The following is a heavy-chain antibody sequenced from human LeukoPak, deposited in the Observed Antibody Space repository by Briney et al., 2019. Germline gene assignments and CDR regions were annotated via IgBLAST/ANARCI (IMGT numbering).Heavy chain of an antibody. V-gene: IGHV3-53*01. Sequence: GGSLRLSCAASGFTVITNDMTWVRQAPGKGLEWVSVLYSDGNTKCADSVQGRFTISRDNSKNTLYLEMDSLSPDDTAVYYCARGVEPLAANTLAYWGQGTLVTVSS. CDR2: LYSDGNT. J-gene: IGHJ4*02. CDR1: GFTVITND. D-gene: IGHD1-14*01. CDR3: ARGVEPLAANTLAY.